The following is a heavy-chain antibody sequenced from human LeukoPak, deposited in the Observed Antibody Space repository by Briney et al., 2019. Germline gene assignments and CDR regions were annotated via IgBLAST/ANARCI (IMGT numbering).Heavy chain of an antibody. Sequence: PGGSLRLSCAASGFTFSSYEMNWVRQAPGKGLEWVSYISSSGSSIYYADSVKGRFTISRDNAKNSLYLQMNSLRAEDTAVYYCASLDYGSGSYSWGQGTLVTVSS. CDR3: ASLDYGSGSYS. D-gene: IGHD3-10*01. J-gene: IGHJ4*02. V-gene: IGHV3-48*03. CDR2: ISSSGSSI. CDR1: GFTFSSYE.